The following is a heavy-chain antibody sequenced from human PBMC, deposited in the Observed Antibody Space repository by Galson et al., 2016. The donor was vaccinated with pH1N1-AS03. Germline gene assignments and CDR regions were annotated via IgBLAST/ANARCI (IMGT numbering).Heavy chain of an antibody. Sequence: SLRLSCAASGFTFDYFYMSWIRQAPGKGLEWISFISTAGITTHYADSVKGRFTISRDNANNSLYLEMTSLRPEGTAIYYCARNWNYFNLWGQGVLVTVSS. D-gene: IGHD1-1*01. CDR3: ARNWNYFNL. J-gene: IGHJ4*02. CDR2: ISTAGITT. CDR1: GFTFDYFY. V-gene: IGHV3-11*01.